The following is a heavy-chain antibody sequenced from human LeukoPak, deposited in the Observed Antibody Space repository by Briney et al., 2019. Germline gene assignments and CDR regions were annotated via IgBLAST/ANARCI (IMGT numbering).Heavy chain of an antibody. D-gene: IGHD3-22*01. CDR2: INPSSGST. CDR3: ARDEENYYDSSGYPFDY. Sequence: ASVKVSCKASGYTFTSYYMHWVRQAPGQGLEWMGIINPSSGSTSYAQKFQGRVTMTRDTSTSTVYMELSSLRSEDTAVYYCARDEENYYDSSGYPFDYWGQGTLVTVSS. V-gene: IGHV1-46*01. CDR1: GYTFTSYY. J-gene: IGHJ4*02.